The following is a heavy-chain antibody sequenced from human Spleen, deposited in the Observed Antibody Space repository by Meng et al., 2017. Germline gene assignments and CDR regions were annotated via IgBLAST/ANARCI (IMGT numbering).Heavy chain of an antibody. CDR3: ARRIAVAGKGYYFNY. Sequence: ASVKVSCKASGYTFTGYYMHWVRQAPGQGLEWMGRINPNSGGTNYAQKFQGGVTMTRDTSISTAYLELSRLRSEDTAVYYCARRIAVAGKGYYFNYWGQGTLVTVSS. CDR1: GYTFTGYY. J-gene: IGHJ4*02. D-gene: IGHD6-19*01. V-gene: IGHV1-2*06. CDR2: INPNSGGT.